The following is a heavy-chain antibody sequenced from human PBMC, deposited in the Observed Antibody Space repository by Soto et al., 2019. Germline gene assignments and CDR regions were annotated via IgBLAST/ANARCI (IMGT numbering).Heavy chain of an antibody. Sequence: ASVKVSCKASGYTFTGYYMHWVRQAPGQGXXXXXXXXXXXXXXXXXQKFQGWVTMTRDTSISTAYMELSRLRSDDTAVYYCARERTLYGMDVWGQGTTVTVSS. CDR2: XXXXXXXX. CDR1: GYTFTGYY. J-gene: IGHJ6*02. CDR3: ARERTLYGMDV. V-gene: IGHV1-2*04.